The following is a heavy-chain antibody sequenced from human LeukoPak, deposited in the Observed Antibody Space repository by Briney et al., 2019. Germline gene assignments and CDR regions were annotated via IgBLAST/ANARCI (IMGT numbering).Heavy chain of an antibody. V-gene: IGHV3-30-3*01. CDR1: GFTFSSYA. D-gene: IGHD3-22*01. CDR2: ISYDGSNK. J-gene: IGHJ3*02. CDR3: ARSSMIVVVITPHDAFDI. Sequence: PGGSLRLSCAASGFTFSSYAMHWVRQAPGKGLEWVAVISYDGSNKYYADSVKGRFTISRDNSKNTLYLQMNSLRAEDTAVYYCARSSMIVVVITPHDAFDIWGQGTMVTVSS.